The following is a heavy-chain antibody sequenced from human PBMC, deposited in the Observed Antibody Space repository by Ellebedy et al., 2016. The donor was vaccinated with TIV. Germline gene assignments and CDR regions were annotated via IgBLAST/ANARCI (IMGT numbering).Heavy chain of an antibody. V-gene: IGHV1-18*04. Sequence: AASVKVSCKASGYTFTSYGISGVRQAHGQGLEWMGWISAYNGNTKYAQKLQGRVTMTTDTSTSTAYMELRSLRSDDTAVYYCAREWAPRGSYSNDAFDIWGQGTMVTVSS. D-gene: IGHD1-26*01. J-gene: IGHJ3*02. CDR2: ISAYNGNT. CDR1: GYTFTSYG. CDR3: AREWAPRGSYSNDAFDI.